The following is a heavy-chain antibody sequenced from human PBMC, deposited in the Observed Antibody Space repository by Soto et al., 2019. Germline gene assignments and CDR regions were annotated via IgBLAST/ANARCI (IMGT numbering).Heavy chain of an antibody. V-gene: IGHV3-23*01. J-gene: IGHJ6*02. D-gene: IGHD6-6*01. CDR3: AKEYRRSSSLFYGMDV. CDR2: ISGRGVST. Sequence: EVQLLESGGGLVQPGGSLRLSCAASGFTFSYYPMTWVRQAPGKGLAWVSAISGRGVSTYYADSVKGRFTIPRDNSKNTLYLQMNSLRDEDTAVYYCAKEYRRSSSLFYGMDVWGLGTTVTVSS. CDR1: GFTFSYYP.